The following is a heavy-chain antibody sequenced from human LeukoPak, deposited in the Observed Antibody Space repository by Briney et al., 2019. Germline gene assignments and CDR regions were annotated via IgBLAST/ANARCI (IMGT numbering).Heavy chain of an antibody. CDR2: ISPYNDNT. Sequence: GASVKVSCKASGYTFTKFGISWVRQAPGQEFEWMGWISPYNDNTNYAKKFQGRVTLTTDTSTNTAYMELRGLTSDDTAVYYCAREPSGLLFDYWGLGTLVTVSS. D-gene: IGHD6-25*01. V-gene: IGHV1-18*01. J-gene: IGHJ4*02. CDR1: GYTFTKFG. CDR3: AREPSGLLFDY.